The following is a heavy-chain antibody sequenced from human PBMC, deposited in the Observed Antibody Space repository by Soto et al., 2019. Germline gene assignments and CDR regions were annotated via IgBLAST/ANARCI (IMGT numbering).Heavy chain of an antibody. J-gene: IGHJ4*02. CDR2: ISGSGGST. CDR3: AKDGIAVAGTGLEGATFGY. V-gene: IGHV3-23*01. Sequence: GGSLRLSCAASGFTFSSYAMSWVRQAPGKGLEWVSAISGSGGSTYYADSVKGRFTIPRDNSKNTLYLQMNRLRAEETAVYYCAKDGIAVAGTGLEGATFGYWGQGTLVTVSS. CDR1: GFTFSSYA. D-gene: IGHD6-19*01.